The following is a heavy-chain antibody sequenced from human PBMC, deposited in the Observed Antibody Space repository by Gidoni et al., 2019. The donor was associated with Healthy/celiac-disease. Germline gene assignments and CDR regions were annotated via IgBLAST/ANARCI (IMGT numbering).Heavy chain of an antibody. D-gene: IGHD3-22*01. CDR3: AKARTYYYDSSGYFDY. Sequence: VQLVESGGGLVQPGRSLRLSCAASGFTFDDYAMHWVRQAPGKGLEWVSGISWNSGSIGYADSVKGRFTISRDNAKNSLYLQMNSLRAEDTALYYCAKARTYYYDSSGYFDYWGQGTLVTVSS. CDR2: ISWNSGSI. CDR1: GFTFDDYA. J-gene: IGHJ4*02. V-gene: IGHV3-9*01.